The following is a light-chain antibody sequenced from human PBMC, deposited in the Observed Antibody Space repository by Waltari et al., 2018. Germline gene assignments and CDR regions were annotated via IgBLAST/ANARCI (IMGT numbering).Light chain of an antibody. CDR2: EVS. CDR3: SSFAGYNTPFV. Sequence: QSALTQPPSASGSPGQSVTISCTGPSSDVGRYNYVSWYQHHPGEAPKLIISEVSKRPSGVPDRFSGSKSGNTASLTVSGLQPEDEADYYCSSFAGYNTPFVFGTGTKVTVL. V-gene: IGLV2-8*01. J-gene: IGLJ1*01. CDR1: SSDVGRYNY.